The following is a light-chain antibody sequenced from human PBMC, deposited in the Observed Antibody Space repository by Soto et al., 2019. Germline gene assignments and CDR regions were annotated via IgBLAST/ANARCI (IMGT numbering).Light chain of an antibody. Sequence: DFQMTQSPSSLSASVGDRVTITCRASQGINNHLAWFQQKPGKVPKVLIYAASTLQSGVPSRFXVSGSGTDFTLTISSLQPEDVATYYCQSYNSAPPGGTFGGGTKVEIK. CDR3: QSYNSAPPGGT. CDR1: QGINNH. CDR2: AAS. V-gene: IGKV1-27*01. J-gene: IGKJ4*01.